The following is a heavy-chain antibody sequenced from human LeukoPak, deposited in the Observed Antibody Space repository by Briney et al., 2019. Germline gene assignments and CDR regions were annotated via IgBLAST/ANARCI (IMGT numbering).Heavy chain of an antibody. CDR2: IIPIFGTA. Sequence: SVKVSCKASGGTFSSHAISWVRQAPGQGLEWMGGIIPIFGTANYAQKFQGRVTITADESTSTAYMELSSLRSEDTAVYYCARDRATMVRGVIKVWSDPWGQGTLVTVSS. V-gene: IGHV1-69*13. CDR1: GGTFSSHA. D-gene: IGHD3-10*01. J-gene: IGHJ5*02. CDR3: ARDRATMVRGVIKVWSDP.